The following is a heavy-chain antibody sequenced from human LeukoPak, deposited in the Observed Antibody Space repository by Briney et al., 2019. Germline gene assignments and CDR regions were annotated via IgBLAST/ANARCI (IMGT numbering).Heavy chain of an antibody. CDR2: INHSGST. D-gene: IGHD3-22*01. J-gene: IGHJ6*02. CDR3: ARLAYYYDSSGYYGSYGMDV. Sequence: KPSETLSLTCAVYGGSFSGYYWSWIRQPPGKGLEWIGEINHSGSTNYNPSLKSRVTISVDTSKNQFSLKLSSVTAADTAVYYCARLAYYYDSSGYYGSYGMDVWGQGTTVTVSS. V-gene: IGHV4-34*01. CDR1: GGSFSGYY.